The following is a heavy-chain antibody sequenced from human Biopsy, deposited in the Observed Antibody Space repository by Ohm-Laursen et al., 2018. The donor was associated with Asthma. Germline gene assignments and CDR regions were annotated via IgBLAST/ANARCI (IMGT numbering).Heavy chain of an antibody. CDR3: ARCQVGYSSGWSLLLKKIYYSGMDV. CDR2: ISTVFGTT. Sequence: SAKVSSKAPGGTFSNFAISWVRQAPGQGLEWLGGISTVFGTTKSTPNFQGRVTITADESTSTAYMEVTSLRSEDTAIYYCARCQVGYSSGWSLLLKKIYYSGMDVWGQGTAVTVSS. CDR1: GGTFSNFA. J-gene: IGHJ6*02. D-gene: IGHD6-19*01. V-gene: IGHV1-69*13.